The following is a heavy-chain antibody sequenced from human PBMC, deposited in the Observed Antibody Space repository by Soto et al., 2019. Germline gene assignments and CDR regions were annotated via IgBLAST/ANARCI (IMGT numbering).Heavy chain of an antibody. Sequence: SETLSLTCTVSGGSISSGGYYWSWIRQHPGKGLEWIGYIYYSGSTYYNPSLKSRVTISVDTSKNQFSLKLSSVTAADTAVYNCARSFGEDNWFDPWGQGTLVTVSS. CDR1: GGSISSGGYY. V-gene: IGHV4-31*03. CDR3: ARSFGEDNWFDP. D-gene: IGHD3-10*01. CDR2: IYYSGST. J-gene: IGHJ5*02.